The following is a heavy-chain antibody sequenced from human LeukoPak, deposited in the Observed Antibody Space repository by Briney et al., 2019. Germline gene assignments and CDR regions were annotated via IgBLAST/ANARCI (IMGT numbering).Heavy chain of an antibody. Sequence: GGSLRLSCAASGFTFSSYTMNWVRQAPGKGLEWVSYISNSSTYLYYADSVKGRFTISRDNARDSLYLQMNSLRVEDTAVYYCARDLVGDVWGQGTTVTVSS. CDR1: GFTFSSYT. CDR2: ISNSSTYL. CDR3: ARDLVGDV. J-gene: IGHJ6*02. D-gene: IGHD6-6*01. V-gene: IGHV3-21*01.